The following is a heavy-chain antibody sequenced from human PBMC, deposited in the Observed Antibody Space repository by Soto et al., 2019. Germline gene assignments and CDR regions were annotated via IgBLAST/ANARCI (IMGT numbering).Heavy chain of an antibody. J-gene: IGHJ6*02. D-gene: IGHD6-6*01. CDR2: IIPIFGTA. V-gene: IGHV1-69*13. CDR3: ARSEQLVPYYYYGMDV. CDR1: GGTFSSYA. Sequence: SVKVSCKASGGTFSSYAISWVRQAPGQGLEWMGGIIPIFGTANYAQKFQGRVTITADESTSTAYMELSSLRSEDAAVYYCARSEQLVPYYYYGMDVWGQGTTVTVSS.